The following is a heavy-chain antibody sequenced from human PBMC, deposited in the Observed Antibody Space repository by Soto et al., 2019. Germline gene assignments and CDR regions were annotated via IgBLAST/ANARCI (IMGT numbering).Heavy chain of an antibody. J-gene: IGHJ4*02. CDR2: IKHDAGET. Sequence: EVQLVESGGGLVQPGGSLRLSCAASGFTFSSYWMSWVHQAPGKGLEWVVSIKHDAGETYYLDSVKGRFTVSRDNAKNSLYLQMDSLRVEDTAMYYCARDVVKRSYYDFWSGSLFWGQGSLVTVSS. CDR1: GFTFSSYW. V-gene: IGHV3-7*01. D-gene: IGHD3-3*01. CDR3: ARDVVKRSYYDFWSGSLF.